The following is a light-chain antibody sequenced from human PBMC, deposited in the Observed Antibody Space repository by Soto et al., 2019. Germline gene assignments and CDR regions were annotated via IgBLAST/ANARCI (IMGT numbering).Light chain of an antibody. CDR3: QQGYSSRWT. CDR2: ATS. Sequence: DIQMTQSPSSLSASVGDRVTITCRASQNIRSYLNWYQQKPGKATQLLIYATSSLQTGVPSRFSASGSGTDFSLVISDLQTEDSATYYCQQGYSSRWTSGRGTKVEI. J-gene: IGKJ1*01. V-gene: IGKV1-39*01. CDR1: QNIRSY.